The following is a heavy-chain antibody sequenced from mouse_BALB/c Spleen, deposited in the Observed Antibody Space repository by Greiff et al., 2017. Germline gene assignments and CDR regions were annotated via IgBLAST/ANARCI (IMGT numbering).Heavy chain of an antibody. CDR1: GYSFTGYF. J-gene: IGHJ2*01. CDR3: ARGSDGYCFDY. D-gene: IGHD2-3*01. CDR2: INPYNGDT. Sequence: VQLQQSGPELVKPGASVKISCKASGYSFTGYFMNWVMQSHGKSLEWIGRINPYNGDTFYNQKFKGKATLTVDKSSSTAHMELRSLASEDSAVYYCARGSDGYCFDYWGQGTTLTVSS. V-gene: IGHV1-20*02.